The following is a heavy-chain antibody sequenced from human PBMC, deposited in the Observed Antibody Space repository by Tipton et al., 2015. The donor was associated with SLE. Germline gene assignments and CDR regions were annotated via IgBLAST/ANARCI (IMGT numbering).Heavy chain of an antibody. CDR3: ARDGKVGGQANFDY. CDR2: IYSGGST. Sequence: SLRLSCAASGFTFSSYSMNWVRQAPGKGLEWVSVIYSGGSTYYADSVKGRFTISRDNSKNTLYLQMNSLRAEDTAVYYCARDGKVGGQANFDYWGQGTLVTVSS. CDR1: GFTFSSYS. V-gene: IGHV3-53*01. J-gene: IGHJ4*02. D-gene: IGHD3-16*01.